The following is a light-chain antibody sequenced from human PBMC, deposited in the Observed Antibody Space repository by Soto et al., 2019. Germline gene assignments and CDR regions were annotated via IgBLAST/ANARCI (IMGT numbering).Light chain of an antibody. Sequence: QSVLTQPPSASGSPGQSVTISCTGTSSDVAYYNYVSWYQQQPGKAPKLMIYEVSTRPSGVPDRFSGSKSGNTASLTVSGLQAEDEADFYCSSYAGSNTVVFGGGTKLTVL. V-gene: IGLV2-8*01. CDR3: SSYAGSNTVV. CDR2: EVS. CDR1: SSDVAYYNY. J-gene: IGLJ2*01.